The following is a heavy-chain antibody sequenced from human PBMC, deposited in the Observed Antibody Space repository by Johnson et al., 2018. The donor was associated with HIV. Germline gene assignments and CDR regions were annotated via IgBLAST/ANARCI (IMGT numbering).Heavy chain of an antibody. V-gene: IGHV3-30-3*01. CDR3: ARDGLEVDAFDI. D-gene: IGHD3-3*01. CDR1: GFTFSSYP. CDR2: ISYDGSNK. J-gene: IGHJ3*02. Sequence: QVQLVESGGGVVQPGRSLRLSCEASGFTFSSYPMHWVRQAPGKGLEWVAVISYDGSNKYYADSVKGRFPISRDNSKNTLYLQMKSLRAEDTAVYYCARDGLEVDAFDIWGQGTMVTVTS.